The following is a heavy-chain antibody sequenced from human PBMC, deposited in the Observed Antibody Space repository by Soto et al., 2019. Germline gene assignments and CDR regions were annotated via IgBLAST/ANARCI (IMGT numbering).Heavy chain of an antibody. CDR3: ARVTGLRYFDWSRGYYFDY. J-gene: IGHJ4*02. CDR1: GFTFSDYY. D-gene: IGHD3-9*01. V-gene: IGHV3-11*01. CDR2: ISSSGSTI. Sequence: VQLLESGGGLVQPGGSLRLSCAASGFTFSDYYMSWIRQAPGKGLEWVSYISSSGSTIYYADSVKGRFTISRDNANNSLYLQMNSLRAEDTAVYYCARVTGLRYFDWSRGYYFDYWGQGTLVTVSS.